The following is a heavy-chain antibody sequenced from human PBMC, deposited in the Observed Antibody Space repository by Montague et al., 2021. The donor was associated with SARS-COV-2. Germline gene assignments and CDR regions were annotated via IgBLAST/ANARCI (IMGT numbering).Heavy chain of an antibody. J-gene: IGHJ4*02. Sequence: SETLSLTCAVYGGSFSGYYWTWIRQSPGKGLEWIAEINHSGTTNYNFNLSLRSRVTISVDTSKSQFSLKLSSVTAADTGVYYCARWDPRTLTLIGLRGKSASDYWGQGTLVTVSS. CDR1: GGSFSGYY. CDR3: ARWDPRTLTLIGLRGKSASDY. V-gene: IGHV4-34*01. CDR2: INHSGTT. D-gene: IGHD4-23*01.